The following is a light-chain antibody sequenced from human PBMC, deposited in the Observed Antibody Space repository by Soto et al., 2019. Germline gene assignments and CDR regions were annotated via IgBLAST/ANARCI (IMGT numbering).Light chain of an antibody. J-gene: IGLJ1*01. V-gene: IGLV1-51*01. CDR2: DDI. CDR1: TSNVANNF. CDR3: GSWDSRLTANV. Sequence: QSVLTQPPSVSAAPGQKVTISCSGTTSNVANNFVSWYQQFPGKAPKLLIYDDIRRPSGIPDRFSASKSGTSATLGITGLQTGDEADYYCGSWDSRLTANVFGTGTKVTVL.